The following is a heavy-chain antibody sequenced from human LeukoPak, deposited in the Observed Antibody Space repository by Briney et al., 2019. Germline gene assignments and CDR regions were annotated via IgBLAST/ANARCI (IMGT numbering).Heavy chain of an antibody. D-gene: IGHD3-22*01. CDR3: VRSASYDSSGYYYDS. CDR2: ISYDGSNK. Sequence: GRSLRLSCAASGFTFSSYGMLWVRQAPGKGLEWVAVISYDGSNKYYADSVKGRCTISRDNPKNTLFLQMSSLRAEDTAVYYCVRSASYDSSGYYYDSWGQGTLVTVSS. V-gene: IGHV3-30*03. CDR1: GFTFSSYG. J-gene: IGHJ4*02.